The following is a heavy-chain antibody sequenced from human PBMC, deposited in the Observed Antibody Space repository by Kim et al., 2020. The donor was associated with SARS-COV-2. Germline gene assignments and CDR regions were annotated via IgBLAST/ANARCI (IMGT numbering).Heavy chain of an antibody. D-gene: IGHD3-10*01. V-gene: IGHV3-73*01. Sequence: GGSLRLSCAASGFTFSGSAIHWVRQASGKGLEWVGRIRTKPNDYATTYAESVKGRFTISRDDSKNTAYLQMNSLTTEDTAVYYCTRHAGSAGPDDEYWGQGTLVTVSS. CDR3: TRHAGSAGPDDEY. CDR1: GFTFSGSA. CDR2: IRTKPNDYAT. J-gene: IGHJ4*02.